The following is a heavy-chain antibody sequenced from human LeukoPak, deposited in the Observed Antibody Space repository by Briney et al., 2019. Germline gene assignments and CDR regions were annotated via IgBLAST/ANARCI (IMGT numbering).Heavy chain of an antibody. D-gene: IGHD6-6*01. CDR3: ARDWGVSARPGYMDV. Sequence: SGTLSLTCAVSGASISSPFWWSWVRQTPGKGLEWIGEIYQSGSPNYNPSLKSRVTISVDTSKNQFSLRLSPVTAADTAVYYCARDWGVSARPGYMDVWGKGTTVTVSS. V-gene: IGHV4-4*02. J-gene: IGHJ6*03. CDR2: IYQSGSP. CDR1: GASISSPFW.